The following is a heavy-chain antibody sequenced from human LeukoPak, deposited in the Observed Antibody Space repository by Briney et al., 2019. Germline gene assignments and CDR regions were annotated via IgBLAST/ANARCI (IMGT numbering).Heavy chain of an antibody. D-gene: IGHD4-17*01. Sequence: GSLRLSCAASGFTVSSSYMSRVRQLPGKGLEWVSVIYSGGTTNYADSVKGRFSISRDISKNTLHLQLNSLRADDTGVYYCATKVTTGNWGQGTLVTVSS. CDR3: ATKVTTGN. J-gene: IGHJ4*02. V-gene: IGHV3-66*01. CDR2: IYSGGTT. CDR1: GFTVSSSY.